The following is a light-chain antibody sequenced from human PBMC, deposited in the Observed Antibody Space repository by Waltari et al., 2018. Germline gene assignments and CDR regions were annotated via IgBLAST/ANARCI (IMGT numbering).Light chain of an antibody. V-gene: IGLV2-8*01. Sequence: QSALPQPPSASGSPGPSLTIPCTGTSGDICPYNSVNWYRQHPRKVPKLMIYDVNRRPSGVPDRFSGSKSGNTASLTVSGLQPEDEAVYYCNSFAGSDTVVFGGGTTLTVL. CDR3: NSFAGSDTVV. CDR1: SGDICPYNS. CDR2: DVN. J-gene: IGLJ2*01.